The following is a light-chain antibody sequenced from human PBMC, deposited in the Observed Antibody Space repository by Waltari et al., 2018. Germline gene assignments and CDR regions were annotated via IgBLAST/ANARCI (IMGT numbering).Light chain of an antibody. Sequence: DIVMTQSPDSLAVSLGEPTTLNCKSSQTILYSSYNKNYLAWYQVKPGQAPKLLVYGTSTRESGVPDRFSGSGSGTDFSLTISSLQAEDVAVYYCQQYYSAPYTFGQGTKLEIK. CDR1: QTILYSSYNKNY. CDR3: QQYYSAPYT. CDR2: GTS. V-gene: IGKV4-1*01. J-gene: IGKJ2*01.